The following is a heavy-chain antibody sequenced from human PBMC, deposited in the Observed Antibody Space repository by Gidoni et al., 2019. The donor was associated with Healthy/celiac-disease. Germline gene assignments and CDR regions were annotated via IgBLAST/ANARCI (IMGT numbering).Heavy chain of an antibody. J-gene: IGHJ4*02. CDR1: GFTFITDS. CDR3: AGTSYDSSGYYPLAFDY. V-gene: IGHV3-48*01. Sequence: EVQLVESGGGLVQPGGSLGLSCAASGFTFITDSMNWVRQAPGKGLEWVSYISSSSSTIYYADSVKGRFTISRDNAKNSLYLQMNSLRAEDTAVYYCAGTSYDSSGYYPLAFDYWGQGTLVTVSS. D-gene: IGHD3-22*01. CDR2: ISSSSSTI.